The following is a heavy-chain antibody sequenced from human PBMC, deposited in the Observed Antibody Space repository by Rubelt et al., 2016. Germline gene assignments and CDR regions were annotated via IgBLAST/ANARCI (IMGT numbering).Heavy chain of an antibody. CDR2: ISYDGSNK. Sequence: QAPGKGLEWVAVISYDGSNKYYADSVKGRFTISRDNSKNTLYLQMNSLRAEDTAVYYCAKDLRLHAVTTSYYGMDVWGQGTTVTVSS. D-gene: IGHD4-17*01. CDR3: AKDLRLHAVTTSYYGMDV. J-gene: IGHJ6*02. V-gene: IGHV3-30*04.